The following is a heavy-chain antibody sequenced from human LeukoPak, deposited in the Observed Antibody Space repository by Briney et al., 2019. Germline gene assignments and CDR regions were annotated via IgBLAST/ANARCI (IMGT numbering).Heavy chain of an antibody. CDR1: GASINSNSYY. D-gene: IGHD3-10*01. V-gene: IGHV4-39*02. Sequence: PSETLSLTCSVSGASINSNSYYWGWVRQPPGKGLEWIGTIYYTGSTYYSSSLRSRVSISVDTSKNQFSLKLSSVTAADTAVYYCARDRMVRGLYFDYWGQGTLVTVSS. CDR3: ARDRMVRGLYFDY. J-gene: IGHJ4*02. CDR2: IYYTGST.